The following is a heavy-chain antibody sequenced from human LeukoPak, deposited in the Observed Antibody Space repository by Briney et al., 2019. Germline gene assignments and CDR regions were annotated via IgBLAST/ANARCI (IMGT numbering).Heavy chain of an antibody. CDR3: ARDTITVTTPYFDY. J-gene: IGHJ4*02. CDR1: GCTFTGYY. CDR2: INPNSGGT. Sequence: ASVKVSCKASGCTFTGYYMHWVRQAPGQGLEWMGWINPNSGGTNYAQKFQGRVTMTRDTSTSTAYMELSSLRSDDTAFYYCARDTITVTTPYFDYWGQGTLVTVPS. D-gene: IGHD4-17*01. V-gene: IGHV1-2*02.